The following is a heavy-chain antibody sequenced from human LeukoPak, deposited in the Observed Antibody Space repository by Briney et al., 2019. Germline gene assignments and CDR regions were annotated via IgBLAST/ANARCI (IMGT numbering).Heavy chain of an antibody. V-gene: IGHV4-59*01. CDR2: IYYSGST. CDR3: ARGSADMIIGGTYYFDY. Sequence: KPSETLSLTCTVSGGSISSYYWSWIRQPPGKGLEWIGYIYYSGSTNYNPSLKSRVTISVDTSKNQFSLKLSSVTAADTAVYCCARGSADMIIGGTYYFDYWGQGTLVTVSS. CDR1: GGSISSYY. D-gene: IGHD3-22*01. J-gene: IGHJ4*02.